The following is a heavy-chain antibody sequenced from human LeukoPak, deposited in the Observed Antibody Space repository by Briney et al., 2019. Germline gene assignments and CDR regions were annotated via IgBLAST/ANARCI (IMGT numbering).Heavy chain of an antibody. CDR3: ARDGSGTGTRRTYDY. J-gene: IGHJ4*02. V-gene: IGHV1-18*01. CDR2: ISAYNGNT. Sequence: GASVKVSCKASGYTLTSYGISWVRQAPGQGLEWMGWISAYNGNTNYAQKLQGRVTMTTDTSTSTAYMELRSLRSDDTAVYYCARDGSGTGTRRTYDYWGQGTLVTVSS. CDR1: GYTLTSYG. D-gene: IGHD1-7*01.